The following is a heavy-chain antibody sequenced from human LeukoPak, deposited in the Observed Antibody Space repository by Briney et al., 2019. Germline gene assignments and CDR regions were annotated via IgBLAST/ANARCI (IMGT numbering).Heavy chain of an antibody. Sequence: SETLSLTCTVSGGSISSYYWGWIRQPPGKGLEWIGYIYYSESTNNNFSLKSRVTISLDTSKNQFSLKLSSVTAADTAVYYCARQRCLGSSCHFDYWGQGTLVTVSS. V-gene: IGHV4-59*08. J-gene: IGHJ4*02. CDR3: ARQRCLGSSCHFDY. D-gene: IGHD6-13*01. CDR1: GGSISSYY. CDR2: IYYSEST.